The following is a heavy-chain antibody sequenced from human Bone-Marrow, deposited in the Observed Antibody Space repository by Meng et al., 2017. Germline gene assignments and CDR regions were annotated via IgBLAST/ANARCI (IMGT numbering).Heavy chain of an antibody. D-gene: IGHD6-19*01. J-gene: IGHJ4*02. Sequence: ASVKVSCKASGYTFTSYDINWVRQATGQGLEWMGWINPNSGNTGYAQKFQGRVTMTRNTSISTAYMELSSLRSEDTAVYYCARGGSKYSSYPIRVWGQGTLVTVSS. CDR1: GYTFTSYD. CDR3: ARGGSKYSSYPIRV. CDR2: INPNSGNT. V-gene: IGHV1-8*01.